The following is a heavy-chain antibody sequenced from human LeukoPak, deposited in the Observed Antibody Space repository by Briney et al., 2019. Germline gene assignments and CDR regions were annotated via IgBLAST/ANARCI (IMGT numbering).Heavy chain of an antibody. V-gene: IGHV1-2*02. CDR2: INPKSGGT. D-gene: IGHD6-13*01. CDR1: GYTFTGYY. Sequence: GASVKVSCKASGYTFTGYYMHWVRQAPGQGLDWMGWINPKSGGTNYAQKFQGRVTMTRDTSISTAYMELSRLRSDDTAVYYCARPAGVSSSWYPDAFDIWGQGTMVTVSS. J-gene: IGHJ3*02. CDR3: ARPAGVSSSWYPDAFDI.